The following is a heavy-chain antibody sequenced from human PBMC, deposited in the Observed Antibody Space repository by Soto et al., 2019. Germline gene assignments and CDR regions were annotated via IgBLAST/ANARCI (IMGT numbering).Heavy chain of an antibody. V-gene: IGHV1-69*06. CDR3: ARDMTRTVVPYFDF. Sequence: AVKVSCKASGCTFSNYVVNWVRQAPGQGLEWMGRIIPISGAANYAQKFQGRVTITADKSTSTSYMELSSLRSEDTAVYYCARDMTRTVVPYFDFWGQGTLVTVSS. J-gene: IGHJ4*02. D-gene: IGHD1-7*01. CDR1: GCTFSNYV. CDR2: IIPISGAA.